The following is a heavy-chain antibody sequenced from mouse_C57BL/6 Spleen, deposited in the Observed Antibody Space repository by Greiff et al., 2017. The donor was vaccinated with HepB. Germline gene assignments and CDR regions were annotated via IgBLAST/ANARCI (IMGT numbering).Heavy chain of an antibody. CDR3: ASHEKDGYYGENYAMDY. D-gene: IGHD2-3*01. J-gene: IGHJ4*01. CDR2: FYPGSGSI. Sequence: QVQLQQSGAELVKPGASVKLSCKASGYTFTEYTIHWVKQRSGQGLEWIGWFYPGSGSIKYNEKFKDKATLTADKSSSTVYMELSRLTSEDSAVYFCASHEKDGYYGENYAMDYWGQGTSVTVSS. V-gene: IGHV1-62-2*01. CDR1: GYTFTEYT.